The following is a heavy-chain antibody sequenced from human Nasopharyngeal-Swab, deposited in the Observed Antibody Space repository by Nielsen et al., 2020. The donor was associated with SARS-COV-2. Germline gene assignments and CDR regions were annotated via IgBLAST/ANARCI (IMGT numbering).Heavy chain of an antibody. CDR3: ARGSGFLDS. CDR2: IMEDGGEK. D-gene: IGHD6-25*01. J-gene: IGHJ4*02. Sequence: VRQAPGKGLEWVANIMEDGGEKYYMDSLKGRFTISRDNAKKSLYLQMNSLTAEDTAVYYCARGSGFLDSWGQGTLVTVSS. V-gene: IGHV3-7*01.